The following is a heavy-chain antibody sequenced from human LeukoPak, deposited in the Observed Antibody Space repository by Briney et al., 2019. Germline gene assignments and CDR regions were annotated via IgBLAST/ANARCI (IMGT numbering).Heavy chain of an antibody. CDR3: AREGSNGDLDY. Sequence: ASVNGSCTASGYTFTVYYMHWVRQAPGQGLEWMGRINPNSGGTNYAQKFQGRVTMTRDTSISTASMELSRLRSDDTAVYHCAREGSNGDLDYWGQGTLVTVSS. D-gene: IGHD2-8*01. J-gene: IGHJ4*02. CDR1: GYTFTVYY. CDR2: INPNSGGT. V-gene: IGHV1-2*06.